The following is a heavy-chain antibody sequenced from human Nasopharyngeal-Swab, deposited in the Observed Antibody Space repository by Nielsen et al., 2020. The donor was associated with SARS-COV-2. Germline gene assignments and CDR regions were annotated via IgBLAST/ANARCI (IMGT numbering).Heavy chain of an antibody. D-gene: IGHD6-13*01. Sequence: GGSLRLSCAASGFTVSSNYMSWVRQAPGKGLAWVSVIYSGGSTYYADSVKGRFTISRDNSKNTLYLQMNSLRAEDTAVYYCASSGEQQLVPDYWGQGTLVTVSS. CDR1: GFTVSSNY. CDR2: IYSGGST. V-gene: IGHV3-66*01. J-gene: IGHJ4*02. CDR3: ASSGEQQLVPDY.